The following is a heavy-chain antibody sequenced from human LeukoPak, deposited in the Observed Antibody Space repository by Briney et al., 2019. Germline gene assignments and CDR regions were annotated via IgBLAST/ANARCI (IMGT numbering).Heavy chain of an antibody. CDR2: MNPNSGNT. D-gene: IGHD3-22*01. J-gene: IGHJ4*02. Sequence: ASVKVSCKASGYPFSNCGINWVRQATGQGLEWMGWMNPNSGNTGYAQKFQGRVTMTRNTSISTAYMELSSLRSEDTAVYYCARRYYYDSSGTDYWGQGTLVTVSS. V-gene: IGHV1-8*02. CDR1: GYPFSNCG. CDR3: ARRYYYDSSGTDY.